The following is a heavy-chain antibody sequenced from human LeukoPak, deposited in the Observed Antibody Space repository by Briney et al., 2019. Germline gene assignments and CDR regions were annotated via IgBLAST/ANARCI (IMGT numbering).Heavy chain of an antibody. CDR2: ISYDGSNK. Sequence: GWSLRLSCAASGFTFSSYAMHWVRQAPGKGLEWVAVISYDGSNKYYADSVKGRFTISRDNSKNTLYLQMNSLRAEDTAVYYCARSWWNSPRDYYYYMDVWGKGTTVTVSS. J-gene: IGHJ6*03. CDR1: GFTFSSYA. V-gene: IGHV3-30-3*01. CDR3: ARSWWNSPRDYYYYMDV. D-gene: IGHD1-7*01.